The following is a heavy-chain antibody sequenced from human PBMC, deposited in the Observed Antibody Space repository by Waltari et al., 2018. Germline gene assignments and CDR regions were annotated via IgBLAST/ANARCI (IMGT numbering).Heavy chain of an antibody. D-gene: IGHD3-10*01. Sequence: EVQLVESGGGLVQSGRSLRLSWAASGFKFDHYARHWVRQVPGKGLEWVSAITWNGDTIGYADSVRGRFTISRDNAKNSLILQMNSLRPEDTALYYCAKDMGYHVSYFGASDVWGQGTMVTVSS. J-gene: IGHJ3*01. CDR2: ITWNGDTI. CDR3: AKDMGYHVSYFGASDV. CDR1: GFKFDHYA. V-gene: IGHV3-9*01.